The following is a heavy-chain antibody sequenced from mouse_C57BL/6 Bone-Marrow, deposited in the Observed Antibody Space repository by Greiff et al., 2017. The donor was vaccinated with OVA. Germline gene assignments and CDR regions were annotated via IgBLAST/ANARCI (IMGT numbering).Heavy chain of an antibody. D-gene: IGHD2-4*01. CDR1: GYAFSSSW. CDR3: ARRRIYYDYDGWYFDV. J-gene: IGHJ1*03. Sequence: VQLQQSGPELVKPGASVKISCKASGYAFSSSWMNWVKQRPGKGLEWIGRIYPGDGDTNYNGKFKGKATLTADKSSSTAYMQLSSLTSEDSAVYFCARRRIYYDYDGWYFDVWGTGTTVTVSS. V-gene: IGHV1-82*01. CDR2: IYPGDGDT.